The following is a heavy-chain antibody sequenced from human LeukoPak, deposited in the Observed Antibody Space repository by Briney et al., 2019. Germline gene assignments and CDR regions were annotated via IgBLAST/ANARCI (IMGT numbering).Heavy chain of an antibody. Sequence: GGSLRLSCAASGFTVSSNYMGWVRQAPGKGLEWVSVIYSGGSTYYADSVKGRFTISRDNSKNTLYLQMNSLRAEDTAVYYCARASLYDILTGYYTPYCFDYWGQGTLVTVSS. CDR1: GFTVSSNY. J-gene: IGHJ4*02. V-gene: IGHV3-53*01. CDR2: IYSGGST. CDR3: ARASLYDILTGYYTPYCFDY. D-gene: IGHD3-9*01.